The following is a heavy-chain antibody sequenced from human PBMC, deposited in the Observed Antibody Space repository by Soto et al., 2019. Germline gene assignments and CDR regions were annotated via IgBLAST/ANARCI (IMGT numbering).Heavy chain of an antibody. CDR1: GFTFSRYW. V-gene: IGHV3-7*01. Sequence: GGSLRLSCAASGFTFSRYWMNWVRQSPGKGLEWVANIKQDGTEKNYVDSVKGRFTISRDNARNSLYLQMDSLRAEDTAVYFCARGDTPMITGMDSFDIWGQGTMVTVSS. CDR3: ARGDTPMITGMDSFDI. CDR2: IKQDGTEK. D-gene: IGHD5-18*01. J-gene: IGHJ3*02.